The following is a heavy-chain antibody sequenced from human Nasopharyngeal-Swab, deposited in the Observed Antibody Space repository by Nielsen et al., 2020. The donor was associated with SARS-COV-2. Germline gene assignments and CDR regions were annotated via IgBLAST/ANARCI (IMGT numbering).Heavy chain of an antibody. J-gene: IGHJ6*03. CDR3: AHITRGIERETIFGVPLASLSYYYMDV. CDR2: IYWDDDQ. V-gene: IGHV2-5*02. CDR1: GFSLTTSGVG. Sequence: SGPTLVKPTQTLTLTCSFSGFSLTTSGVGVAWIRQPPGKALEWLALIYWDDDQRYTPSLKTRPTITKDTSKDQVVLTLTNMGPVDSGTCYCAHITRGIERETIFGVPLASLSYYYMDVWGKGTTVTVS. D-gene: IGHD3-3*01.